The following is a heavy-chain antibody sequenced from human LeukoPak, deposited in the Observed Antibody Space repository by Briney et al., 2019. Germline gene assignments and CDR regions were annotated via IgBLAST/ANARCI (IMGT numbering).Heavy chain of an antibody. J-gene: IGHJ3*01. CDR3: AREVATSYHYSRGYFRQTEAFES. D-gene: IGHD5-12*01. CDR2: IDYRGGT. V-gene: IGHV4-61*01. Sequence: PPATLSLSCSVSGSSDYRDSSFWTWIRQAPGEGLEWIGYIDYRGGTKYSASLKNRVTISLQTSKNEFSLSLKSVTAADTAVYYCAREVATSYHYSRGYFRQTEAFESWGQGKMVTVSS. CDR1: GSSDYRDSSF.